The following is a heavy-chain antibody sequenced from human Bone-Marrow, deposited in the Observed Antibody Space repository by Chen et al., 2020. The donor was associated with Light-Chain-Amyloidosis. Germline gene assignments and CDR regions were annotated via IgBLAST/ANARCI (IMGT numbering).Heavy chain of an antibody. CDR3: ASRNITMVPGYPYNWFDP. D-gene: IGHD3-10*01. V-gene: IGHV4-34*01. CDR2: INHSGST. Sequence: QVQLQQWGAGLLKPSETLSLTCAVYGGSFSGYYWSWIRQPPGKGLEWIGEINHSGSTNYNPSLKSRVTISVDTSKNQFSLKLSSVTAADTAVYYCASRNITMVPGYPYNWFDPWGQGTLVTVSS. CDR1: GGSFSGYY. J-gene: IGHJ5*02.